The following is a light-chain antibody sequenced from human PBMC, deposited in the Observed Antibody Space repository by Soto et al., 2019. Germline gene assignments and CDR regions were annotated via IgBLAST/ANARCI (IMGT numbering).Light chain of an antibody. CDR2: GDD. CDR1: RSNIGSST. J-gene: IGLJ2*01. V-gene: IGLV1-44*01. CDR3: TAWDNSLSAVV. Sequence: QSVLTQPPSTSGTPGHRVTISCSGTRSNIGSSTVNWYQQLPGTAPKLLIYGDDQRPSGVPDRFSGSKSGTSVFLAISGLQSEDEADSYCTAWDNSLSAVVFGGGTKLTVL.